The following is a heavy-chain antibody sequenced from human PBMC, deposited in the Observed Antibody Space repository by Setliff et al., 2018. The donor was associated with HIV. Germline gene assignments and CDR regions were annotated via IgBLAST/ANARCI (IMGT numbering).Heavy chain of an antibody. J-gene: IGHJ4*02. CDR1: GFTFSSYW. Sequence: PGGSLRLSCAASGFTFSSYWMSWVRQAPGKGLEWVANIKQDGREKYYVDSVKGRFTISRDNAKNSLYLQMNSLRAEDTAVYYCAREPKNTDSSGSSSKPLEYWGQGTPVTVSS. V-gene: IGHV3-7*01. CDR2: IKQDGREK. CDR3: AREPKNTDSSGSSSKPLEY. D-gene: IGHD6-19*01.